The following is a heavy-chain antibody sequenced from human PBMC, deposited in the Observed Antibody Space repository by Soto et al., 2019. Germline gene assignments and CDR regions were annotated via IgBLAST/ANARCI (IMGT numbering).Heavy chain of an antibody. V-gene: IGHV1-18*01. Sequence: QVQLVQSGAEVKRAGASVKVSCKASGYTFSSYGLSWVRQAPGQGLEWMGWISDYNGNTHYAQKFQGRVIMTTDTSTRNAYMEVRIVRSDDTAVYFCAREGYYSGSGTYAPPRYYGLDVWGQGTTVTVSS. J-gene: IGHJ6*02. CDR1: GYTFSSYG. D-gene: IGHD3-10*01. CDR2: ISDYNGNT. CDR3: AREGYYSGSGTYAPPRYYGLDV.